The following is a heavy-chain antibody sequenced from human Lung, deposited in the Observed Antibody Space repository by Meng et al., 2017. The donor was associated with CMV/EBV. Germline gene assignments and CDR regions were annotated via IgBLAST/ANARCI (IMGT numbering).Heavy chain of an antibody. V-gene: IGHV1-2*02. J-gene: IGHJ6*02. D-gene: IGHD2-2*02. CDR3: AREGYCSSTSFYKNHVSYYYGMDV. CDR1: GYTFTGYY. CDR2: INPNSGGT. Sequence: SVXVSXXASGYTFTGYYMHWVRQAPGQGLEWMGWINPNSGGTNYAQKFQGRVTMTRDTSISTAYMELSRLRSDDTAVYYCAREGYCSSTSFYKNHVSYYYGMDVWGQGTTVTVSS.